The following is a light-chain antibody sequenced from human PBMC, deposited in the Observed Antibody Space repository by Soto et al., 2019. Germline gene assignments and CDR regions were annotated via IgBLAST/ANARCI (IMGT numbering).Light chain of an antibody. J-gene: IGLJ2*01. CDR2: SDN. CDR1: SSNIGAGYD. Sequence: QLVLTQPPSVSGAPGQRVTISCTGSSSNIGAGYDVHWYQQLPGTAPKLLIYSDNNRPSGVPDRFSGSKSGASASLAITGLQAEDEADYYCQSFDSRPHVVFGGGTKLTVL. V-gene: IGLV1-40*01. CDR3: QSFDSRPHVV.